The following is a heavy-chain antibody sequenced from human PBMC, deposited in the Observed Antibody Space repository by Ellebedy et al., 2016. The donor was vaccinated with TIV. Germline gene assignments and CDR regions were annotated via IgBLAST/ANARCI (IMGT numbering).Heavy chain of an antibody. CDR3: ARRAANLAPAGTDY. J-gene: IGHJ4*02. CDR2: IYPGDSDT. V-gene: IGHV5-51*01. CDR1: GYNFAAYW. D-gene: IGHD6-19*01. Sequence: GESLKISCKGSGYNFAAYWIGWVRQMPGRGLEWMAIIYPGDSDTKYSPSLQGHVTISADNSTSTAYLQWSSLKASDTAIYYCARRAANLAPAGTDYWGQGTLVTVSS.